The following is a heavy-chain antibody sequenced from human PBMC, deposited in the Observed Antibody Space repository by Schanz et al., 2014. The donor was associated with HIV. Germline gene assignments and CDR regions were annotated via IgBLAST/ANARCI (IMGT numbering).Heavy chain of an antibody. D-gene: IGHD6-6*01. CDR2: ISYDGSNK. V-gene: IGHV3-30*18. CDR3: AKAEAVIAARPGGFDY. CDR1: GFTFSSYG. J-gene: IGHJ4*02. Sequence: VRLLESGGGLVKRGGSLRLSCAASGFTFSSYGMHWVRQAPGKGLEWVAVISYDGSNKYSADSVKGRFTISRDNSKNPLYLQMNSLRTEDTAVYYCAKAEAVIAARPGGFDYWGQGTLVTVSS.